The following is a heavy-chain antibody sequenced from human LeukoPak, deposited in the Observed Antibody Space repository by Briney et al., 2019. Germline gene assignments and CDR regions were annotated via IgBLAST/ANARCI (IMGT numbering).Heavy chain of an antibody. V-gene: IGHV4-4*09. J-gene: IGHJ5*02. CDR3: AMSPPRGAWFDP. Sequence: TSETLSLTCSVSGGSITSDYWSWIRQSPGKGLEWIGFIYDSGSTIYNPSLKSRVTISVDTSKNQFSLKLRSVTAADTAIYYCAMSPPRGAWFDPWGQGTLVTVSS. CDR2: IYDSGST. D-gene: IGHD4/OR15-4a*01. CDR1: GGSITSDY.